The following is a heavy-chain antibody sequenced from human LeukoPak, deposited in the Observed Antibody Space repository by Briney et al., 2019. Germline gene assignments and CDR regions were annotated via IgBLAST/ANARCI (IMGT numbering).Heavy chain of an antibody. D-gene: IGHD3-22*01. CDR3: ARGHYYDSSGSISYFDY. J-gene: IGHJ4*02. Sequence: GGSLRLSCAASGFTFSSYGMSWVRQAPGKGLEWVSAISGSGGSTYYADSVKGRFTISRDNSKNTLYLQMNSLRAEDTAVYYCARGHYYDSSGSISYFDYWGQGTLVTVSS. CDR1: GFTFSSYG. V-gene: IGHV3-23*01. CDR2: ISGSGGST.